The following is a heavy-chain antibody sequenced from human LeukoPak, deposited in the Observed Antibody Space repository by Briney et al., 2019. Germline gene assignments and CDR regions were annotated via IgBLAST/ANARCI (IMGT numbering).Heavy chain of an antibody. Sequence: GGSLRLSCAASGFTFSSYAMHWVRQAPGRGLEWVAVISYDGSNKCYADSVKGRFTISRDNSKNTLYLQMNSLRAEDTAVYYCAIPYDILTGYSFDYWGQGTLVTVSS. CDR1: GFTFSSYA. D-gene: IGHD3-9*01. V-gene: IGHV3-30-3*01. CDR3: AIPYDILTGYSFDY. J-gene: IGHJ4*02. CDR2: ISYDGSNK.